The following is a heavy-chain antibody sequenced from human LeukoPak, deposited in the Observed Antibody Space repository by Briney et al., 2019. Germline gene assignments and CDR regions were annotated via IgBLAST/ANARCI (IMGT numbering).Heavy chain of an antibody. CDR1: GYTVTSYG. Sequence: ASVTVSYKASGYTVTSYGFSWMRQAPGQGLEWMGWITSYNGNTKYAQKYQGRVTMTTDTSTSTAYMELRSLRSDDTAVYYCARGLGSYPEIPLDYWGQGTLVTVSS. CDR2: ITSYNGNT. D-gene: IGHD3-16*02. V-gene: IGHV1-18*01. CDR3: ARGLGSYPEIPLDY. J-gene: IGHJ4*02.